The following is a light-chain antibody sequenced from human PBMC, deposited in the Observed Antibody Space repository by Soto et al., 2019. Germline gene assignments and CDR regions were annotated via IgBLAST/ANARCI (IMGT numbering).Light chain of an antibody. Sequence: IQLTQSPSSLSASVGDRVTITCRASQGISSFLAWYQQKPGKAPKLLIYGASTLQSGFPSRFSGSGSGTDFTLTIGSLQPEDFATYYCQQLNSFPITFGPGTKVDIK. CDR3: QQLNSFPIT. CDR2: GAS. J-gene: IGKJ3*01. CDR1: QGISSF. V-gene: IGKV1-9*01.